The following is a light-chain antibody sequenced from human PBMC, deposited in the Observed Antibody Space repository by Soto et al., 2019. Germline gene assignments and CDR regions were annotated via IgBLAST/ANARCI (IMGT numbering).Light chain of an antibody. V-gene: IGKV1-9*01. CDR1: QGISSY. CDR2: AAS. CDR3: QQLNSYPRT. J-gene: IGKJ2*01. Sequence: DIPLTQSPSLLSASVGDRVTITCRASQGISSYLAWYQQKPGKAPKLLIYAASTLQSGVPSRFSGSGSGTEFTLTISSLQPEDFATYYCQQLNSYPRTFGQGTKLEIK.